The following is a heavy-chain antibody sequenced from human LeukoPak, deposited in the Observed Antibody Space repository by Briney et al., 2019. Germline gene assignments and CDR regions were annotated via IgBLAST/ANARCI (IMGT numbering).Heavy chain of an antibody. D-gene: IGHD4-23*01. CDR1: GGTFSSYA. V-gene: IGHV1-69*05. CDR2: IIPIFGTA. Sequence: GASVKVSCKASGGTFSSYAISWVRQAPGQGLEWMGGIIPIFGTANYARKFQGRVTITTDESTSTAYMELSSLRSEDTAVYYCARETHYGGNPFDYWGQGTLVTVSS. J-gene: IGHJ4*02. CDR3: ARETHYGGNPFDY.